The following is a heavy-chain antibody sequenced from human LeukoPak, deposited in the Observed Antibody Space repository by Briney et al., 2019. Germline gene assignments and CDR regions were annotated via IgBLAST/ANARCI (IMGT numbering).Heavy chain of an antibody. J-gene: IGHJ3*02. D-gene: IGHD4-17*01. CDR1: GGSISSYY. V-gene: IGHV4-59*13. CDR2: ISYSGST. CDR3: ARDPTTVTKGFDI. Sequence: SETLSLTCTVSGGSISSYYWSWIRQPPGKGLEWIGYISYSGSTNYNPSLKSRVTISVDTSKNQFSLKLSSVTAADTAVYYCARDPTTVTKGFDIWGQGTLVTVSS.